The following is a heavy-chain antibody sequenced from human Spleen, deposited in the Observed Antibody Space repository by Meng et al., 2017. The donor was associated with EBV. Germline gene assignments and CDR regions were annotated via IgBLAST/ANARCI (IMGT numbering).Heavy chain of an antibody. D-gene: IGHD4-17*01. J-gene: IGHJ4*02. V-gene: IGHV1-18*01. CDR1: GYTFTNNG. CDR2: ISGYNGNT. Sequence: QIQFVQSGREAKKPGASVKVSCKTSGYTFTNNGITWVCQAPGQGLEWMAWISGYNGNTHYAQKFQGGVTVTIDTSTSTAYMELRNLRNDDTAVYYCARAHGDYEFDHWGQGTLVTVSS. CDR3: ARAHGDYEFDH.